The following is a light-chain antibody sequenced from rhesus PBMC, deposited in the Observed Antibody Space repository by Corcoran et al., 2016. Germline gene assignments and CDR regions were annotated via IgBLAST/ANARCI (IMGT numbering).Light chain of an antibody. V-gene: IGKV1-22*01. CDR2: KAS. CDR3: QQFNDSPLT. CDR1: QSISSW. J-gene: IGKJ4*01. Sequence: DIQMTQSPSSLSASVGDTVTITCRASQSISSWLDWYQQKPGKAPKLLIYKASKLQSGVPSRFSGSGSGTDFTLTISNLQSEDFATYYCQQFNDSPLTFGGGTKVEVK.